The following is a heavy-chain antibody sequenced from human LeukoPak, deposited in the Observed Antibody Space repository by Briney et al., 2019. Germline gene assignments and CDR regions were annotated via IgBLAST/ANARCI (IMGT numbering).Heavy chain of an antibody. V-gene: IGHV3-7*01. Sequence: GGSLRLSCVASGFTFSSYWMSWVRQAPGRGLEWVANLKQDGSEKYYVDSVKGRFTISRDNAKNFLYLQMNSLRAEDTAVYYCARTYYDILTGYNPYFDYWGQGILVTVSS. J-gene: IGHJ4*02. CDR2: LKQDGSEK. CDR3: ARTYYDILTGYNPYFDY. CDR1: GFTFSSYW. D-gene: IGHD3-9*01.